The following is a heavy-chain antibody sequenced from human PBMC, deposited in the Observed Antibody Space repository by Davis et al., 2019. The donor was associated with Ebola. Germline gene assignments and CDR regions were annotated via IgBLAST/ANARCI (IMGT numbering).Heavy chain of an antibody. J-gene: IGHJ6*02. CDR3: ASPASPDYYYGMDV. Sequence: GGSLRLSCAASGFTFSVYSMNWVRQAPGKGLEWVSGISSFTTYIYYADSVKGRFTISRDNAKNSLNLQMNSLRAEDTAVYYCASPASPDYYYGMDVWGQGTTVTVSS. CDR1: GFTFSVYS. V-gene: IGHV3-21*01. CDR2: ISSFTTYI.